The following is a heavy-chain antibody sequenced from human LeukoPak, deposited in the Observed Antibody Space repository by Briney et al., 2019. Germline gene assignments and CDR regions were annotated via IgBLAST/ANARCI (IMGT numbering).Heavy chain of an antibody. Sequence: GGSLRLSCAASGFTFRRHWMSWVRQAQGKGPGGWAQIKQEGTEYYVDSVKGRFIISRDNAKNSLYLQMNSLRAEDTAVYSCVRGPDYGDRLDYFDYWGQGTLVTVSS. CDR1: GFTFRRHW. D-gene: IGHD4-17*01. CDR3: VRGPDYGDRLDYFDY. J-gene: IGHJ4*02. CDR2: IKQEGTE. V-gene: IGHV3-7*01.